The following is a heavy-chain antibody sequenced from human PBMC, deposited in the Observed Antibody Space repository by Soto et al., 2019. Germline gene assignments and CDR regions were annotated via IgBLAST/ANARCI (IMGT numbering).Heavy chain of an antibody. CDR3: VKTLQYSYGLPH. J-gene: IGHJ4*02. V-gene: IGHV3-64D*06. Sequence: GGSLRLSCSASGFTFSSYSMHWVRQAPGKGLEYVSAISSNGGSTYYADSVKGRFTISSDNSKNTLYLQMSSLRAEDTAVYYCVKTLQYSYGLPHWGQGTLVTVSS. D-gene: IGHD5-18*01. CDR1: GFTFSSYS. CDR2: ISSNGGST.